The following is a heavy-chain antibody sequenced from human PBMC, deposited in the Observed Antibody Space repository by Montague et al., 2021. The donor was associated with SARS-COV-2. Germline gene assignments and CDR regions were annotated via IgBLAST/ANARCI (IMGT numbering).Heavy chain of an antibody. CDR3: ARGQVTIFGVLIMLPAAGAVDV. CDR2: INDRGST. J-gene: IGHJ3*01. CDR1: GGSFSGYY. D-gene: IGHD3-3*01. V-gene: IGHV4-34*01. Sequence: SKTLSLTCAVYGGSFSGYYWTWIRQPPGKGLEWVGEINDRGSTNYNPSFESRLTMSVDTSKNQFSLWLKSVSAADTAVHYCARGQVTIFGVLIMLPAAGAVDVWGQGTTVTVSS.